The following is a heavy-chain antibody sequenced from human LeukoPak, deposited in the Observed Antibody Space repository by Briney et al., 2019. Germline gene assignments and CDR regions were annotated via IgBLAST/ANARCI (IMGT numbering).Heavy chain of an antibody. V-gene: IGHV3-48*01. Sequence: GGSLRLSCAVSGFIFSSYSMNWDRQAPGKGLEWVSYISSSSSTLFYADSVKGRFTISRDNAKNSLYLQMNTLRAEDTALYYCARGPSVGSGWSPDLWGQGTLVTVSS. CDR2: ISSSSSTL. D-gene: IGHD6-19*01. CDR3: ARGPSVGSGWSPDL. J-gene: IGHJ5*02. CDR1: GFIFSSYS.